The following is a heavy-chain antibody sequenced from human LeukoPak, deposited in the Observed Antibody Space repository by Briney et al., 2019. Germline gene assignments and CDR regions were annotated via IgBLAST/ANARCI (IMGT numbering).Heavy chain of an antibody. J-gene: IGHJ4*02. D-gene: IGHD6-19*01. CDR1: GGSISSYY. CDR3: ARYSSGWYPFDY. V-gene: IGHV4-59*08. CDR2: TYYSGST. Sequence: PSETLSLTCTVSGGSISSYYWSWIRQPPGKGLEWIGYTYYSGSTNYNPSPKSRVTISVDTSKNQFSLKLSSVTAADTAVYYCARYSSGWYPFDYWGQGTLVTVSS.